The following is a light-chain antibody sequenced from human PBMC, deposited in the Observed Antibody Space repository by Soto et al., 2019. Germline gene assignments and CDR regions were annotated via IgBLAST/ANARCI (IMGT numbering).Light chain of an antibody. J-gene: IGKJ1*01. CDR1: QGIRSG. CDR3: LQYNSYPWT. V-gene: IGKV1-17*01. CDR2: DAS. Sequence: DIQMTQSPSSLSASVGDRVTITCRASQGIRSGLGWYQQKPGKAPKHLIYDASSLQSGVPSRFSGSGSRTEFTLTISSLQPEDFATYYCLQYNSYPWTFGQGTKVEIK.